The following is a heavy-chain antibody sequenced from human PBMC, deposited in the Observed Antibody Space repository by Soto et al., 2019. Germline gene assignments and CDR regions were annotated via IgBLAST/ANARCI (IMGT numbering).Heavy chain of an antibody. CDR1: GGSISSYY. D-gene: IGHD3-16*01. Sequence: PSETLCLTCTVSGGSISSYYCGWIRQPPGRGLEWVGEINHSGSTNYNPSLKSRVTVSVDTSKNQFSLKLSSVTAADTAVYYCARGPPHVWGQGTLVTVSS. V-gene: IGHV4-59*12. J-gene: IGHJ4*02. CDR3: ARGPPHV. CDR2: INHSGST.